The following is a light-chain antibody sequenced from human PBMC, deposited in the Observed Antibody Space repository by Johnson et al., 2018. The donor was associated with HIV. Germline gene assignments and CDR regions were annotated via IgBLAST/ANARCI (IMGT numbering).Light chain of an antibody. V-gene: IGLV1-51*01. CDR3: GTWDTSLSACGL. CDR2: DNN. J-gene: IGLJ1*01. CDR1: SSNIGNNY. Sequence: QSVLTQPPSVSAAPGQKVTISCSGSSSNIGNNYVSWYQQLPGTAPKLLIYDNNKRPSGIPDRFSGSKSGTSATLGITGLQTGDEADYYCGTWDTSLSACGLFVTGPKGPVL.